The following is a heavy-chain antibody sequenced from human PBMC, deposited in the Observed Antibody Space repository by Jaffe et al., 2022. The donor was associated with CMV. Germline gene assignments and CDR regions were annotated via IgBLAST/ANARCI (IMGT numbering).Heavy chain of an antibody. CDR3: ARTSNRNTIFGGRGYYYYYMDV. CDR2: INHSGST. V-gene: IGHV4-34*01. J-gene: IGHJ6*03. Sequence: QVQLQQWGAGLLKPSETLSLTCAVYGGSFSGYYWSWIRQPPGKGLEWIGEINHSGSTNYNPSLKSRVTISVDTSKNQFSLKLSSVTAADTAVYYCARTSNRNTIFGGRGYYYYYMDVWGKGTTVTVSS. CDR1: GGSFSGYY. D-gene: IGHD3-3*01.